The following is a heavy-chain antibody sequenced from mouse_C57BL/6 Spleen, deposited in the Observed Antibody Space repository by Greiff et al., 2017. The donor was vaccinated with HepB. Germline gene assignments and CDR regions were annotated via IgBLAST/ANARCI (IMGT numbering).Heavy chain of an antibody. J-gene: IGHJ4*01. D-gene: IGHD1-1*01. CDR2: ISSGSSTI. V-gene: IGHV5-17*01. Sequence: EVQWVESGGGLVKPGGSLKLSCAASGFTFSDYGMHWVRQAPEKGLEWVAYISSGSSTIYYADTVKGRFTISRDNAKNTLFLQMTSLRSEDTAMYYCARRTVVAPVDYWGQGTSVTVSS. CDR1: GFTFSDYG. CDR3: ARRTVVAPVDY.